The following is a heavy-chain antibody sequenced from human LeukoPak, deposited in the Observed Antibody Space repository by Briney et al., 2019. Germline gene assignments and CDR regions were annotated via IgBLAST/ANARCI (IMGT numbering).Heavy chain of an antibody. J-gene: IGHJ4*02. D-gene: IGHD6-19*01. Sequence: GGSLGLSCAASGFTISSYAMSWVRLAPGKGLEWVSGISGSSGSTHYADPVKGRFTISRDNSKNTLYLQMNSLRGEDTAEYYCAKDLPSNMAVASYYFDYWGQGTLVTVSS. CDR1: GFTISSYA. V-gene: IGHV3-23*01. CDR2: ISGSSGST. CDR3: AKDLPSNMAVASYYFDY.